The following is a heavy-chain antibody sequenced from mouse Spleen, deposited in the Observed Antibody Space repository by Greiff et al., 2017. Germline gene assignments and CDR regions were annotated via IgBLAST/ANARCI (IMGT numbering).Heavy chain of an antibody. CDR3: ATTYDGNHYYAMDY. CDR2: ICRGGST. Sequence: QVQLQQSGPGLVQPSQTLSITCTVSGFSLTSYGVHWVRQSPGKGLEWLGVICRGGSTDYYAAFMSRLSITKDNSKSQVFFKMNRLQDDDAAIYCCATTYDGNHYYAMDYWGQGTSVTVSS. CDR1: GFSLTSYG. D-gene: IGHD2-10*01. J-gene: IGHJ4*01. V-gene: IGHV2-5*01.